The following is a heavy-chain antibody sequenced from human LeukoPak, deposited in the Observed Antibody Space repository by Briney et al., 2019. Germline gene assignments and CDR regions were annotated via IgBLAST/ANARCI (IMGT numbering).Heavy chain of an antibody. CDR3: ARVQGSYCGGDCYSYYFDY. V-gene: IGHV4-39*07. CDR2: MYYSGST. CDR1: GGSISSSSYY. Sequence: SETLSLTCTVSGGSISSSSYYWGWIRQPPGKGLEWIGSMYYSGSTYYNPSLKSRVTISVDTSKNQFSLKLSSVTAADTAVYYCARVQGSYCGGDCYSYYFDYWGQGTLVTVSS. J-gene: IGHJ4*02. D-gene: IGHD2-21*02.